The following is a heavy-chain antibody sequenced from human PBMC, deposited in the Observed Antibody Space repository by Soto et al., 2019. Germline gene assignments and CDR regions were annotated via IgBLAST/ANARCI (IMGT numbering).Heavy chain of an antibody. CDR2: ISYDGSNK. CDR3: AKDLNSSGWDTAYYFDY. Sequence: GGSLRLSCAASGFTFSSYGMHWVRQAPGKGLEWVAVISYDGSNKYYADSVKGRFTISRDNSKNTLYLQMNSLRAEDTAVYYCAKDLNSSGWDTAYYFDYWGQGTLVTVSS. V-gene: IGHV3-30*18. CDR1: GFTFSSYG. J-gene: IGHJ4*02. D-gene: IGHD6-19*01.